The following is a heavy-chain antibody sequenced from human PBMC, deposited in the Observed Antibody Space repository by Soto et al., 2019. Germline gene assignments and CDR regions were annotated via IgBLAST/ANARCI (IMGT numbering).Heavy chain of an antibody. Sequence: SETLSLTCTVSGGSINSGGYSWTLIRQPPGKGLEWIGFIYHTGTTYYNPSLKSRVTISVDRSKNQFSLKLNSVTAADTAVYYCARGGNYYDSSGSSWFDPWGQGALVT. D-gene: IGHD3-22*01. CDR1: GGSINSGGYS. J-gene: IGHJ5*02. CDR2: IYHTGTT. V-gene: IGHV4-30-2*01. CDR3: ARGGNYYDSSGSSWFDP.